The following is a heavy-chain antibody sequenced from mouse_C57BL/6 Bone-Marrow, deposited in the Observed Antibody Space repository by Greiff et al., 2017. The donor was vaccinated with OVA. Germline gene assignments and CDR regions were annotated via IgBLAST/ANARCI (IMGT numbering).Heavy chain of an antibody. Sequence: EVQLQQSGPELVKPGASVKISCKASGYTFTDYYMNWVKQSHGKSLEWIGDINPNNGGTSYNQKFKGKATLTVDKSSSTAYMELRSLTSEDSAVYYCALHYYGSSYDYFDYWGQGTTLTVSS. D-gene: IGHD1-1*01. J-gene: IGHJ2*01. CDR3: ALHYYGSSYDYFDY. V-gene: IGHV1-26*01. CDR1: GYTFTDYY. CDR2: INPNNGGT.